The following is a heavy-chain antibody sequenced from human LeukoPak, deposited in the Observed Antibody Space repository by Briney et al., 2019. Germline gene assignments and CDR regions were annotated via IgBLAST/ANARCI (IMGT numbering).Heavy chain of an antibody. CDR2: IYYSGST. CDR1: GGSISSYY. Sequence: SETLSLTCTVSGGSISSYYWSWIRQPPGKGLEWIGYIYYSGSTNYNPSLKSRVTISVDTSKHQFSPKLSSVTAADTAVYYCARGEYSSSFNYYYYGMDVWGQGTTVTVSS. J-gene: IGHJ6*02. CDR3: ARGEYSSSFNYYYYGMDV. V-gene: IGHV4-59*01. D-gene: IGHD6-6*01.